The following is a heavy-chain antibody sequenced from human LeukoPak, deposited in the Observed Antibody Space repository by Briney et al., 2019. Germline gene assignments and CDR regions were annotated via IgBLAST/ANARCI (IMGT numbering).Heavy chain of an antibody. CDR3: ATTRFLHWLLTGENDY. V-gene: IGHV3-74*01. CDR2: INTDGSNT. D-gene: IGHD3-3*01. J-gene: IGHJ4*02. CDR1: GFTFSSYW. Sequence: GGSLRLSCAASGFTFSSYWMHWVRQAPGKGLVWVSRINTDGSNTSYADSVKGRFTISRDNSKNTLYLQMNSLRAEDTAVYYCATTRFLHWLLTGENDYWGQGILVTVSS.